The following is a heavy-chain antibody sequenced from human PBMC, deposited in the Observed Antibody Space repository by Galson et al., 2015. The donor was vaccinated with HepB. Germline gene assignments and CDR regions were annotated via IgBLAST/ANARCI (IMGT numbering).Heavy chain of an antibody. J-gene: IGHJ4*02. CDR1: GFSFSDHY. CDR2: SSNKPKGYST. CDR3: ARSEVTTVVTDFDS. D-gene: IGHD4-23*01. Sequence: LRLSCAVSGFSFSDHYIDWVRQAPGKGLEWVGRSSNKPKGYSTAYAASVKGRFTVSRDDSKNSVFLQMNSLRSEDTAVYYCARSEVTTVVTDFDSWGQGTLVTVSS. V-gene: IGHV3-72*01.